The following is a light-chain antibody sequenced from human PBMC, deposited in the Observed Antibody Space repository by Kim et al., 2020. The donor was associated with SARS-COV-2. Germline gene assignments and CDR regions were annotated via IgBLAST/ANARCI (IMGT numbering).Light chain of an antibody. CDR2: DAS. Sequence: SPAEIASLSCRARQSLSRYLAWYQQKRGQATRLRIYDASNRATGIPARFSGSGSGTDFTIPISSLEPEDFAVYYCQQRSNWPPGYTFGQGTKLEIK. V-gene: IGKV3-11*01. CDR1: QSLSRY. CDR3: QQRSNWPPGYT. J-gene: IGKJ2*01.